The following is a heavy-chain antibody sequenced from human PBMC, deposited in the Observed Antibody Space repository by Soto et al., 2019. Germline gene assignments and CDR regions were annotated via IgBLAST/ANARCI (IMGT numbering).Heavy chain of an antibody. J-gene: IGHJ5*02. CDR1: GASIFSYDHC. Sequence: SETLSLTCTVSGASIFSYDHCWTWIRQPPGKGLEWIGYIHFSGTTYYNSSLKSRVTLSVDTSKHQFSLKLSSVTAADTAMYYCARYSGNNRWFDPWGQGTLVTVSS. CDR2: IHFSGTT. CDR3: ARYSGNNRWFDP. D-gene: IGHD1-26*01. V-gene: IGHV4-30-4*01.